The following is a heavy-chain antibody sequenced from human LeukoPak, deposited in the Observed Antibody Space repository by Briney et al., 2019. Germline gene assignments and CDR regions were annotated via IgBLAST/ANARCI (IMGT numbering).Heavy chain of an antibody. V-gene: IGHV1-18*01. CDR2: ISAYNGAT. CDR1: GYTLTSFS. Sequence: GASVKVSCKASGYTLTSFSVSWVRQAPGQGLEWMGWISAYNGATNYAQKLQGRVTMTTDTSTNTAYMELRSLRSDDTAVCYCARGDCSGGSCFLPEYFQHWGQGTLVTVSS. J-gene: IGHJ1*01. D-gene: IGHD2-15*01. CDR3: ARGDCSGGSCFLPEYFQH.